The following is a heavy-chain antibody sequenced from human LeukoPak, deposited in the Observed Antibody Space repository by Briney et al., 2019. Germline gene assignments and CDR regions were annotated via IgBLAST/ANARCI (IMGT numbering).Heavy chain of an antibody. CDR2: ISGSGGST. CDR3: AKAGMVRGGPRYYMDV. Sequence: GGSLRLSCAASGFTFSSYAMCWVRQAPGKGLEWVSAISGSGGSTYYADSVKGRFTISRDNSKNTLYLQMNSLRAEDTAVYYCAKAGMVRGGPRYYMDVWGKGTTVTVSS. J-gene: IGHJ6*03. V-gene: IGHV3-23*01. D-gene: IGHD3-10*01. CDR1: GFTFSSYA.